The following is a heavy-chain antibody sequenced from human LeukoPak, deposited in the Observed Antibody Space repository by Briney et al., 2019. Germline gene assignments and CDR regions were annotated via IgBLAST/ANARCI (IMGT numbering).Heavy chain of an antibody. V-gene: IGHV3-33*08. J-gene: IGHJ4*02. CDR3: ATLTTAHLGY. CDR2: IWYDGSNK. Sequence: GGSLRLSCAASGFTFSSYWMSWVRQAPGKGLEWVAVIWYDGSNKYYADSVKGRFTISRDNSKNTLYLQMNSLRAEDTAVYYCATLTTAHLGYWGQGTLVTVSS. D-gene: IGHD3-22*01. CDR1: GFTFSSYW.